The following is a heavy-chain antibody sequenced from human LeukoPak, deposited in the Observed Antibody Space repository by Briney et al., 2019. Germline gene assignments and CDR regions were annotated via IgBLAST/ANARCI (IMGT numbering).Heavy chain of an antibody. CDR1: GGTFTSYA. D-gene: IGHD1-26*01. Sequence: SVKVSCKASGGTFTSYAISWVRQAPGQGLEWMGEIIPIFGTANYAQKFQGRVTITADESTSTAYMELSSLRSEDTAVYYCARSPGGYSGSYFTGMDVWGQGTTVTVSS. V-gene: IGHV1-69*13. CDR2: IIPIFGTA. CDR3: ARSPGGYSGSYFTGMDV. J-gene: IGHJ6*02.